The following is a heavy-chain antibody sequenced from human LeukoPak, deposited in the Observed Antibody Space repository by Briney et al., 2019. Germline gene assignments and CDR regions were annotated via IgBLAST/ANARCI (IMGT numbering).Heavy chain of an antibody. CDR2: ISYDGSNK. CDR1: RFTFSHYG. V-gene: IGHV3-30*18. D-gene: IGHD4-23*01. Sequence: GGSLRLSCKASRFTFSHYGMHWVRQAPGKGLEWVAFISYDGSNKYYVDSVKGRFTIARDNAKKTLYLQMNSLRAEDTAVYYCAKELDYGGNSTFHYWGQGTLVTVSS. CDR3: AKELDYGGNSTFHY. J-gene: IGHJ4*02.